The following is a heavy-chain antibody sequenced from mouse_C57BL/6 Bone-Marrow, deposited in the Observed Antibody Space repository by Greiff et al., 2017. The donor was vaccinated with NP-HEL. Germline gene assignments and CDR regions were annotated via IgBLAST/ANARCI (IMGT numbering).Heavy chain of an antibody. D-gene: IGHD2-5*01. CDR1: GYTFTSYW. CDR3: ARGGYSKSPRFAY. CDR2: INPSNGGN. Sequence: QVQLQQPGTELVKPGASVKLSCKASGYTFTSYWMHWVKQRPGQGLEWIGNINPSNGGNNYNEKFKSKATLTVDKSSSTADMQLSSLTSEGSAVYYCARGGYSKSPRFAYWGQGTLVTVSA. V-gene: IGHV1-53*01. J-gene: IGHJ3*01.